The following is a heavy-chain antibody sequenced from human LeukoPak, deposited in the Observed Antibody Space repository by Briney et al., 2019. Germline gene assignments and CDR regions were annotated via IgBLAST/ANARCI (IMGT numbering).Heavy chain of an antibody. CDR2: ISAYNGNT. V-gene: IGHV1-18*01. Sequence: ASVKVSCKASGYTFTSYGISWVRQAPGQGLEWMGWISAYNGNTNYAQKLQGRVTMTTDTSTSTAYMELSSLRSEDTAVYYCARERSGGDAFDYWGQGTLVTVSS. D-gene: IGHD2-21*02. CDR1: GYTFTSYG. CDR3: ARERSGGDAFDY. J-gene: IGHJ4*02.